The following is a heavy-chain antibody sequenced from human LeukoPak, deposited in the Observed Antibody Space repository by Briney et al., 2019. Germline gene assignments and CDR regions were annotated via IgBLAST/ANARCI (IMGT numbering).Heavy chain of an antibody. CDR1: GGSISSCY. V-gene: IGHV4-59*12. D-gene: IGHD4-17*01. CDR3: ARIPPVTTGLHYSSGLDV. Sequence: SETLSLTCTVSGGSISSCYWSWIRQPPGKGLEWIGYIYYSGSSNYNPSLKSRVTISVDTSKNQFSLKLTSLTAADTAIYYCARIPPVTTGLHYSSGLDVWGQGATVTVSS. J-gene: IGHJ6*02. CDR2: IYYSGSS.